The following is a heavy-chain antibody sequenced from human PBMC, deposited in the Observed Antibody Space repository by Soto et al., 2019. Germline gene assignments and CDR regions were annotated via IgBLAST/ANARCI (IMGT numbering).Heavy chain of an antibody. CDR3: AGGSGKRDYYHGMDV. J-gene: IGHJ6*02. D-gene: IGHD3-10*01. Sequence: SETLSLTCTVSGGSISSYYWSWIRQPPGKGLEWIGYIYYSGSTNYNPSLKSRVTISVDTSKNQFSLKLSSVTAADTAVYYCAGGSGKRDYYHGMDVWGQGTTVTVSS. CDR2: IYYSGST. V-gene: IGHV4-59*01. CDR1: GGSISSYY.